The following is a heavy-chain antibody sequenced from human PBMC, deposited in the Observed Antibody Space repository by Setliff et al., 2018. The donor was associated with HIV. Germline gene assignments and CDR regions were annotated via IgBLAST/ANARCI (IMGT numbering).Heavy chain of an antibody. CDR1: GYIFSTYG. CDR2: ISASNGNT. CDR3: AKTTPQPHYYYYVDV. V-gene: IGHV1-18*01. Sequence: ASVMVSCKASGYIFSTYGISWVRQAPGQGLEWMGWISASNGNTHYAQKVQGRVTLTTDTSTNTAYMELRSLRSDDAAVYYCAKTTPQPHYYYYVDVWGKGTTVTVS. D-gene: IGHD4-17*01. J-gene: IGHJ6*03.